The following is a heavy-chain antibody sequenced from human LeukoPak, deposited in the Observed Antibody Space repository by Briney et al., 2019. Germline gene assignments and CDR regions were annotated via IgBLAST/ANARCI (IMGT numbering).Heavy chain of an antibody. CDR1: GGSISSSNW. V-gene: IGHV4-4*02. CDR2: IYHSGST. D-gene: IGHD1-1*01. CDR3: AREGLAKTGIHRHLYYFDY. Sequence: SETLSLTCAVSGGSISSSNWWSWVRQPPGKGLEWIGEIYHSGSTNYNPSLKSRVTISVDKSKNQFSLKLSSVTAADTAVYYCAREGLAKTGIHRHLYYFDYWGQGTLVTVSS. J-gene: IGHJ4*02.